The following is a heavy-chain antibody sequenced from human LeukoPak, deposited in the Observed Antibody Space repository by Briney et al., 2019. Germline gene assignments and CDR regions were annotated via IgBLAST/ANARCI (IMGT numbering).Heavy chain of an antibody. CDR3: AREAGSAPFDP. D-gene: IGHD6-13*01. Sequence: SETLSLTCGVSGTSFTSYYWSWIRQTPGKGLEWIGEVNHSGYTNMNPSLKSRVTISVDTSKNQFSLKLSSVTAADTAVYYCAREAGSAPFDPWGQGTLVTVSS. CDR1: GTSFTSYY. CDR2: VNHSGYT. V-gene: IGHV4-34*01. J-gene: IGHJ5*02.